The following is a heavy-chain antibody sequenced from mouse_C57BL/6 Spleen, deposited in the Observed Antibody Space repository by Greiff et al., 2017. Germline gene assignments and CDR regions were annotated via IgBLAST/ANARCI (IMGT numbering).Heavy chain of an antibody. Sequence: QVQLQQPGAELVKPGASVKLSCKASGYTFTSYWMQWVKQRPGQGLEWIGEIDPSDSYTNYNQKFKGKATLTVDTSSSTAYMQLSSLTSEDSAVYYCARHWDGRVGYWGQGTTLTVAS. CDR3: ARHWDGRVGY. CDR1: GYTFTSYW. CDR2: IDPSDSYT. J-gene: IGHJ2*01. D-gene: IGHD4-1*01. V-gene: IGHV1-50*01.